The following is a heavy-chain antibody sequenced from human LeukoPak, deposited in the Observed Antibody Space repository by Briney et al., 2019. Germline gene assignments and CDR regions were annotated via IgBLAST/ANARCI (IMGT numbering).Heavy chain of an antibody. CDR3: AKDAQRGFDYSNSLEY. D-gene: IGHD4-11*01. CDR2: IWNDGSTT. Sequence: GGSLRISCAASQFNFSHYGMHWPRQAPGRGLEGVAVIWNDGSTTYYADSVKGRFSISRDNSRNTLYLQMTSLRAEDTAVYYCAKDAQRGFDYSNSLEYWGQGTLVTVSS. V-gene: IGHV3-33*03. J-gene: IGHJ4*02. CDR1: QFNFSHYG.